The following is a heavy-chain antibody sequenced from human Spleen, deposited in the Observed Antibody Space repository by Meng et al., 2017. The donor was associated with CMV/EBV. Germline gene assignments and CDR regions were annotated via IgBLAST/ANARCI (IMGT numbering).Heavy chain of an antibody. V-gene: IGHV1-18*01. CDR1: GYSFTHYY. J-gene: IGHJ4*02. Sequence: ASVKVSCKASGYSFTHYYIHWVRQAPGQGLEWMGWISAYNGNTNYAQKLQGRVTMTTDTSTSTAYMELRSLRSDDTAVYYCARGYSSSWHNDYWGQGTLVTVSS. CDR2: ISAYNGNT. CDR3: ARGYSSSWHNDY. D-gene: IGHD6-13*01.